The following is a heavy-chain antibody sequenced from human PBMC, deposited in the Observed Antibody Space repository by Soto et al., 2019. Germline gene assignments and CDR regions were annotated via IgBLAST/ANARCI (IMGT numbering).Heavy chain of an antibody. Sequence: SETLSLTCAVSGGSISSGGDSWSWIRQPPGKGLEWIGYIYHSGSTYYNPSLQGRVTMTTDTSTSTAYMELRSLRSDDTAVYYCAREAQWLVPNFDYWGQGTLVT. CDR2: IYHSGST. J-gene: IGHJ4*02. V-gene: IGHV4-30-2*01. CDR1: GGSISSGGDS. CDR3: AREAQWLVPNFDY. D-gene: IGHD6-19*01.